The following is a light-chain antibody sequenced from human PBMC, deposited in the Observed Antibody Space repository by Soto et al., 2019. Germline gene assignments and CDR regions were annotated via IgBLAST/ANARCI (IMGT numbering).Light chain of an antibody. J-gene: IGLJ1*01. CDR2: DVN. CDR3: CSYAGSYTFV. V-gene: IGLV2-11*01. CDR1: SSDVGGYNW. Sequence: QSALTQPRSVSGSPGQSVTISCTGTSSDVGGYNWVSWYQQHPGKAPKVMISDVNKRPSGVPDRFSGSKSGNTASLTISGLQAEDEADYYCCSYAGSYTFVFGSGTKLTVL.